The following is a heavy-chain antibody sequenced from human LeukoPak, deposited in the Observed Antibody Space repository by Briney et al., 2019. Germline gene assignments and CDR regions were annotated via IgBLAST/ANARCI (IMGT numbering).Heavy chain of an antibody. CDR2: ISGSGGST. CDR1: GFTFSSYA. D-gene: IGHD6-13*01. J-gene: IGHJ4*02. CDR3: AGDQTRIAAPRASADY. Sequence: PGGSLRLSCAASGFTFSSYAMSWVRQAPGKGLEWVSAISGSGGSTYYADSVKGRFTISRDNAKNSLYLQMNSLRAEDTAVYYCAGDQTRIAAPRASADYWGQGTLVTVSS. V-gene: IGHV3-23*01.